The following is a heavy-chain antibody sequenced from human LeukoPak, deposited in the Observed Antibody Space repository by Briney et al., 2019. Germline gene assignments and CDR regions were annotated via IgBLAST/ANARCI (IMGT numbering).Heavy chain of an antibody. CDR2: FDPEDGET. Sequence: GASVKVSCKVSGYTLTELSMHWVRQAPGKGLEWMGGFDPEDGETIYAQKFQGRVTMTEDTSTDTAYMELSSLRSEDTAVYYCATFYSGSSHFDYWGQGTLVTVSS. J-gene: IGHJ4*02. V-gene: IGHV1-24*01. CDR1: GYTLTELS. D-gene: IGHD3-10*01. CDR3: ATFYSGSSHFDY.